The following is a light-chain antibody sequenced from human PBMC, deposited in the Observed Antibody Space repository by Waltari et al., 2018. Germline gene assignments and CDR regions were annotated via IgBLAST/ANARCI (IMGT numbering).Light chain of an antibody. V-gene: IGLV1-36*01. CDR1: RSNIGNNA. Sequence: QSVLTQTPSVSEAPRPRVTISCSGSRSNIGNNAVNWYQQVPGKAPKLLVFADDLLPSGVSDRFSGCKSGTSASLAISGLRSEDEGVYFCAAWDDSLKGVLFGGGTKLTVL. CDR3: AAWDDSLKGVL. CDR2: ADD. J-gene: IGLJ2*01.